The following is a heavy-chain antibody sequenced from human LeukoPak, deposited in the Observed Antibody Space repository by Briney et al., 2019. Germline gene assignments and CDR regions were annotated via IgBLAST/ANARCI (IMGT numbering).Heavy chain of an antibody. CDR2: IRYDESNK. CDR3: AKGVFSYYDILTGYSHDAFDI. V-gene: IGHV3-30*02. CDR1: GFTLSSYG. D-gene: IGHD3-9*01. J-gene: IGHJ3*02. Sequence: GGSLRLSCAASGFTLSSYGMHWVRQAPGKGLDWVAFIRYDESNKYYTDSVKGRFTISRDNSKNTLYLQMNSLRAEDTAVYYCAKGVFSYYDILTGYSHDAFDIWGQGTMVTVSS.